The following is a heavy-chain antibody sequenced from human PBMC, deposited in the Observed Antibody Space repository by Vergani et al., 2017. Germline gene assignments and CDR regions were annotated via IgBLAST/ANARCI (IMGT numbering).Heavy chain of an antibody. J-gene: IGHJ4*02. CDR1: GGSISSYY. CDR2: IYYSGST. D-gene: IGHD1-26*01. V-gene: IGHV4-59*01. Sequence: QLQLQESGPGLVKPSETLSLTCTVSGGSISSYYWSWLRQPPGKGLEWIGYIYYSGSTNYNPSLKSRVTISVDTSKNQFSLKLSSVTAADTAVYYCARVGLVGGVDYWGQGTLVTVSS. CDR3: ARVGLVGGVDY.